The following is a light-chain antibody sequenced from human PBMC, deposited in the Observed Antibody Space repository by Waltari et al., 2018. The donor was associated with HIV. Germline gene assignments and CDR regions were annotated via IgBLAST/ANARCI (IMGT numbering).Light chain of an antibody. CDR1: QPVGSSH. CDR3: HQYGSLPET. J-gene: IGKJ1*01. Sequence: DSALTHSPGTLSLSPGEGAILSCRTSQPVGSSHLAWYQQKPGQAPRLLVYGASTRAAGIPDRFSGSGSGADFTLSISRLEPEDFAVYYCHQYGSLPETFGQGTKV. V-gene: IGKV3-20*01. CDR2: GAS.